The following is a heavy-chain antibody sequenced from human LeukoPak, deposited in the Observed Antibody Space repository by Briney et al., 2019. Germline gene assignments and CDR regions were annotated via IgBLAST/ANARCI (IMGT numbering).Heavy chain of an antibody. J-gene: IGHJ4*02. CDR1: GYSFTSYW. Sequence: GESLKISCKGSGYSFTSYWIGWVRQMPGKGREWMGIIYPGGSDTRYSPSLQGQVTISADKSISTAYLQWSSLNASDTAMYYCARRAPLNSKPLIRGRHFDYWRQGPLVTVST. CDR3: ARRAPLNSKPLIRGRHFDY. V-gene: IGHV5-51*01. CDR2: IYPGGSDT. D-gene: IGHD1-26*01.